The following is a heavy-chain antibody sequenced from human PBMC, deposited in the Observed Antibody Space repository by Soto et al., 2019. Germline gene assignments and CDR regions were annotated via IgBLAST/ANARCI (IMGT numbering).Heavy chain of an antibody. V-gene: IGHV1-18*01. J-gene: IGHJ4*02. CDR3: ARVSGRITGTKGFDY. CDR1: GYTFTSYG. CDR2: ISAYNGNT. D-gene: IGHD1-20*01. Sequence: ASVKVSCKASGYTFTSYGISWVRQAPGQGLEWMGWISAYNGNTNYAQKLQGRVTMTTDTSTSTAYMELRSLRSDDTAVYYCARVSGRITGTKGFDYWGQGTLVTVSS.